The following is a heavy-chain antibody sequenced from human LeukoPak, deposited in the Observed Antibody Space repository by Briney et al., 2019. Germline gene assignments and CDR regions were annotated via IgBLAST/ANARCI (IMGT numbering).Heavy chain of an antibody. D-gene: IGHD2-2*01. CDR2: MNPNSGNT. J-gene: IGHJ5*02. CDR1: GYTFTSYD. V-gene: IGHV1-8*01. CDR3: AILLGYCSSTSCWSWFDP. Sequence: ASVKVSCKASGYTFTSYDISWVRQATGQGLEWMGWMNPNSGNTGYAQKFQGRVTMTRNTSISTAYMELSSLRSEDTAVYYCAILLGYCSSTSCWSWFDPWGQGTLVTVSS.